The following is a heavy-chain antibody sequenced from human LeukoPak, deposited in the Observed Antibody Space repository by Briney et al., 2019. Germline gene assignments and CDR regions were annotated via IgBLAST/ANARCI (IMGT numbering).Heavy chain of an antibody. V-gene: IGHV3-21*06. CDR3: ARVNWGDAFDI. CDR1: GFTFRSYS. CDR2: ISSSSSYI. J-gene: IGHJ3*02. Sequence: PGGSLRLSCVASGFTFRSYSMNWVRQAPGKGLEWVSSISSSSSYIYYAGSLKGRFTISRDNAKNSLHLQMNSLRAEDTAVYYCARVNWGDAFDIWGRGTMVTVSS. D-gene: IGHD7-27*01.